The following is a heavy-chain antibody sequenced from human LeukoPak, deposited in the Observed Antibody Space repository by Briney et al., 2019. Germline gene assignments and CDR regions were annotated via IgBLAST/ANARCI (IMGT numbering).Heavy chain of an antibody. CDR2: ISYDGSNK. CDR1: GFTFSSYA. D-gene: IGHD3-9*01. Sequence: GRSLRLSCAASGFTFSSYAMHWVRQAPGKGLEWVAVISYDGSNKYYADSVKGRFTISRDNSKNTLYLQMNSLRAEDTAVYYCAKDLSLGPPLYYYYMDVWGKGTTVTVSS. J-gene: IGHJ6*03. V-gene: IGHV3-30-3*01. CDR3: AKDLSLGPPLYYYYMDV.